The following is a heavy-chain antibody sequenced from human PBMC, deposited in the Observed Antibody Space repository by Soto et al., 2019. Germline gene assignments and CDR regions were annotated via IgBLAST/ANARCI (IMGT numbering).Heavy chain of an antibody. V-gene: IGHV3-7*01. J-gene: IGHJ3*02. CDR2: IKQDGSEK. CDR1: GLTFSSYW. D-gene: IGHD4-17*01. Sequence: GGSLRLSCAASGLTFSSYWMSWVRQAPGKGLEWVANIKQDGSEKYYVDSVKGRFTISRDNAKNSLYLQMNSLRAEDTAVYYCARDAPDYGGNSNAFDIWGQGTMVTVSS. CDR3: ARDAPDYGGNSNAFDI.